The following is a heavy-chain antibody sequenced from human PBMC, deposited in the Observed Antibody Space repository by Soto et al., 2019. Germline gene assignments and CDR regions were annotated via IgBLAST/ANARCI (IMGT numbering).Heavy chain of an antibody. J-gene: IGHJ3*02. Sequence: ASVKVYCKASGYTFTSYYMHWGRQAPGQGLEWMGIINPSGGSTSYAQKFQGRVTMTRDTSTSTVYMELSSLRSEDTAVYYCARAKGYCSGGSCHKNSLPNDAFDIWGQGTMVTVSS. V-gene: IGHV1-46*03. CDR2: INPSGGST. D-gene: IGHD2-15*01. CDR3: ARAKGYCSGGSCHKNSLPNDAFDI. CDR1: GYTFTSYY.